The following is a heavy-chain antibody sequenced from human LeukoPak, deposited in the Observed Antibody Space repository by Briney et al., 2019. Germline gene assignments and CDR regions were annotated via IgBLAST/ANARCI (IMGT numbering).Heavy chain of an antibody. D-gene: IGHD3-16*01. CDR1: GFTFSNYA. J-gene: IGHJ3*02. V-gene: IGHV3-7*01. CDR3: ARVGGFDAFDI. Sequence: HPGGSLRLSCAASGFTFSNYAMTWVRQAPGMGLEWVANIKQDGSEKYYVDSVKGRFTISRDNAKNSLYLQMNSLRAEDTAVYYCARVGGFDAFDIWGQGTMVTVSS. CDR2: IKQDGSEK.